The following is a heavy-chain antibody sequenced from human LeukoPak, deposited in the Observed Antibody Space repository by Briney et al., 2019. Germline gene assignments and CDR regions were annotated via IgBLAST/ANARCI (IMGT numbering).Heavy chain of an antibody. V-gene: IGHV3-48*01. Sequence: QAGGSLRLSCAASGFTFSSYAMNWVRQAPGKGLEWVSYISSSSSTIYYADSVKGRFTISRDNAKNSLYLQMNSLRAEDTAVYYCARVGWDYDILTGYPDAFDIWGQGTMVTVSS. D-gene: IGHD3-9*01. CDR1: GFTFSSYA. J-gene: IGHJ3*02. CDR2: ISSSSSTI. CDR3: ARVGWDYDILTGYPDAFDI.